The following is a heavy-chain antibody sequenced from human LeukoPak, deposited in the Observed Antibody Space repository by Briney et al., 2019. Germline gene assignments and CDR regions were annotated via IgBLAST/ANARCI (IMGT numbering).Heavy chain of an antibody. CDR1: GGTFSSYA. J-gene: IGHJ2*01. CDR2: IITIVGLA. CDR3: VRVGDIVGTSEWYFGV. D-gene: IGHD5-12*01. Sequence: SVKLSCNASGGTFSSYAINWVRHAPGQGLGLKGSIITIVGLANYAQKFQGRVTITAVKSTSKLSMELRSLSSEETALYFCVRVGDIVGTSEWYFGVWGRGTLVSVS. V-gene: IGHV1-69*04.